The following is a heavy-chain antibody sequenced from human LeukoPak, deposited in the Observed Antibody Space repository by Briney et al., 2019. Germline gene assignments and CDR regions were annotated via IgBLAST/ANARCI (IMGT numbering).Heavy chain of an antibody. D-gene: IGHD3-3*01. CDR1: GYTLTELS. J-gene: IGHJ6*02. CDR3: ATIRFPPYYYGMDV. CDR2: FDPEDGET. Sequence: ASVKVSCKVSGYTLTELSMHWVRQAPGKGLEWMGGFDPEDGETIYAQKFQGRGTMTDDTSTDTAYMELSSLRSEDTAVYYCATIRFPPYYYGMDVWGQGTTVTVSS. V-gene: IGHV1-24*01.